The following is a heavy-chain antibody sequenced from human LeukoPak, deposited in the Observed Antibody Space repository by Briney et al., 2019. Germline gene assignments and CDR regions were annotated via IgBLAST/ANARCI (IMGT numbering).Heavy chain of an antibody. Sequence: GGSLRLSCAASGFTFSGYGMHWVRQAPGKGLEWVAVIWYDGSNKYYADSVKGRFTISRDNSKNTLYLQMNSLRAEDTAVYYCARVYSGYSSGWYLYYYYGMDVWGQGTTVTVSS. CDR3: ARVYSGYSSGWYLYYYYGMDV. CDR1: GFTFSGYG. D-gene: IGHD6-19*01. V-gene: IGHV3-33*01. J-gene: IGHJ6*02. CDR2: IWYDGSNK.